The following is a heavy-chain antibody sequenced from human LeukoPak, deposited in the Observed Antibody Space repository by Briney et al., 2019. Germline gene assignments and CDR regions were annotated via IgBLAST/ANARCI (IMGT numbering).Heavy chain of an antibody. CDR2: ISWNSGSI. Sequence: PGGSLRLSCAASGFTFDDYAMHWVRQAPGKGLEWVSGISWNSGSIGYADSVKGRFTISRDNAKNSLYLQMNSLRAEDMALYYCARLPAYCSSTSCYYDYWGQGTLVTVSS. CDR1: GFTFDDYA. J-gene: IGHJ4*02. CDR3: ARLPAYCSSTSCYYDY. V-gene: IGHV3-9*03. D-gene: IGHD2-2*01.